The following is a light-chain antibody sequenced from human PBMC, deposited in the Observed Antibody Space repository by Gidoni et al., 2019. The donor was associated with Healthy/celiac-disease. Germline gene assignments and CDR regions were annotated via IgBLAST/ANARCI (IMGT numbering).Light chain of an antibody. Sequence: EIVMTQSQATLSLSPGERATLSCRASQRVSSNLAWYQQKPGQAPRLLIYGASTRATGIPARFSGSGSGTEFTLTISSPQSEDFAVCYCQQYNNWPPWTFXXXTKVEIK. CDR3: QQYNNWPPWT. CDR2: GAS. CDR1: QRVSSN. J-gene: IGKJ1*01. V-gene: IGKV3-15*01.